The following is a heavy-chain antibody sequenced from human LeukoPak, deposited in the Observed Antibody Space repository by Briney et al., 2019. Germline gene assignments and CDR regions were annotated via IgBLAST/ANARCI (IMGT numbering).Heavy chain of an antibody. Sequence: GGSLRLSCAASGFTFSSYNMNWVRQAPGKGLEWVSYISSSSSTIYYADSVKGRFTISRDNAKNSLYPQMNSLRAEDTAVYFCARDNDYIWGTYRYLFDYWGQGTLVTVSS. CDR3: ARDNDYIWGTYRYLFDY. V-gene: IGHV3-48*04. CDR1: GFTFSSYN. J-gene: IGHJ4*02. CDR2: ISSSSSTI. D-gene: IGHD3-16*02.